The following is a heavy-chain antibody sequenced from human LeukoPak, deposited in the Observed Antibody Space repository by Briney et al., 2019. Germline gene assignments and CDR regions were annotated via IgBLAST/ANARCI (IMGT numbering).Heavy chain of an antibody. J-gene: IGHJ4*02. V-gene: IGHV1-2*02. CDR3: ARAHAFGGVIDLYYFDY. Sequence: ASVKVSCKASGYTFTGYYMHWVRQAPGQGLEWMGWINPNSGGTNYAQKFQGRVTMTRDTSISTAYMELSRLRSDDTAVYYCARAHAFGGVIDLYYFDYWGQGTLVTVSS. CDR2: INPNSGGT. CDR1: GYTFTGYY. D-gene: IGHD3-16*02.